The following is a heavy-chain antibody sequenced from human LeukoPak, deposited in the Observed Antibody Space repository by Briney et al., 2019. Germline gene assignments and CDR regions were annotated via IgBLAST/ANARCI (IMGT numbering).Heavy chain of an antibody. V-gene: IGHV3-23*01. CDR3: ATPSGYYYDSSGHGN. J-gene: IGHJ4*02. CDR1: GFTFSTSG. Sequence: GGTLRLSCAPSGFTFSTSGMSWVRQAPGKGLEWVSSISGSGGSTYYADSVKGRFTISRDNAKNSLYLQMNSLRAEDTAVYYCATPSGYYYDSSGHGNWGQGTLVTVSS. CDR2: ISGSGGST. D-gene: IGHD3-22*01.